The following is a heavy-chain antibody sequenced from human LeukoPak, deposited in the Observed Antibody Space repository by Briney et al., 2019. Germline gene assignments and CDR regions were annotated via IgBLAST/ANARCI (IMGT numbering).Heavy chain of an antibody. V-gene: IGHV1-69*13. J-gene: IGHJ5*02. D-gene: IGHD3-22*01. CDR3: ARLGPFYDSSSYGDCNWFDP. CDR1: GGTFSSYA. CDR2: IIPIFGTA. Sequence: ASVKVSCKASGGTFSSYAISWVRQAPGQGLEWMGGIIPIFGTANYAQKFQGRVTITADESTSTAYMELSSLRSEDTAVYYCARLGPFYDSSSYGDCNWFDPWGQGTLVTVSS.